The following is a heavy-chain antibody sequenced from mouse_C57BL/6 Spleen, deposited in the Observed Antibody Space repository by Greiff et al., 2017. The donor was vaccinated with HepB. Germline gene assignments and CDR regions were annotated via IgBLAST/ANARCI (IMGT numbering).Heavy chain of an antibody. CDR2: IYPGDGDT. D-gene: IGHD1-1*01. V-gene: IGHV1-80*01. J-gene: IGHJ4*01. Sequence: QVQLQQSGAELVKPGASVKISCKASGYAFSSYWMNWVKQRPGKGLEWIGQIYPGDGDTNYNGKFKGKATLTADKSSSTAYMQLSSLTSEDSAVYFCARTTTVVVYYYAMDYWGQGTSVTVSS. CDR1: GYAFSSYW. CDR3: ARTTTVVVYYYAMDY.